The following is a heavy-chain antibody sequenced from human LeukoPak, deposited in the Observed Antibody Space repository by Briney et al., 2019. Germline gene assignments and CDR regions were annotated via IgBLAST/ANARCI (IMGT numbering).Heavy chain of an antibody. V-gene: IGHV3-23*01. D-gene: IGHD3-3*01. CDR1: GFTFSSYA. CDR3: ATLLEWLLFIGMDV. CDR2: ISGSGGST. J-gene: IGHJ6*02. Sequence: GGSLRLSCAASGFTFSSYAMSWVRQAPGKGLEWVSAISGSGGSTYYADSVKGRFTISRDNSKNTLYLQMNSLRAEDTAVYYCATLLEWLLFIGMDVWGQGTTVTVYS.